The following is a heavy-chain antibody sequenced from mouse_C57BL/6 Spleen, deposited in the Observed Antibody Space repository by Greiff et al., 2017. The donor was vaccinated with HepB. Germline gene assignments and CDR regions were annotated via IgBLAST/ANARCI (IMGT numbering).Heavy chain of an antibody. CDR3: AIYYGSSYDYFDY. Sequence: VQLQQSGPELVKPGASVKMSCKASGYTFTDYNMHWVKQSHGKSLEWIGYINPNNGGTSYNQKFKGKATLTVNKSSSTAYMELRSLTSEDSAVYYCAIYYGSSYDYFDYWGQGTTLTVSS. V-gene: IGHV1-22*01. J-gene: IGHJ2*01. CDR2: INPNNGGT. D-gene: IGHD1-1*01. CDR1: GYTFTDYN.